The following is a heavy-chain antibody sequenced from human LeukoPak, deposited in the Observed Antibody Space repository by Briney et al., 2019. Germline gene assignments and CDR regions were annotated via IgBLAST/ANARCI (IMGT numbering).Heavy chain of an antibody. J-gene: IGHJ4*02. Sequence: PSETLSLTCAVYGGSFSGYYWGWIRQPPGKGLEWIGSIYYSGSTYYNPSLKSRVTISVDTSKNQFSLKLSSVTAADTAVYYCARDPPIDTAMGTTQEPYFDYWGQGTLVTVSS. D-gene: IGHD5-18*01. V-gene: IGHV4-34*01. CDR2: IYYSGST. CDR1: GGSFSGYY. CDR3: ARDPPIDTAMGTTQEPYFDY.